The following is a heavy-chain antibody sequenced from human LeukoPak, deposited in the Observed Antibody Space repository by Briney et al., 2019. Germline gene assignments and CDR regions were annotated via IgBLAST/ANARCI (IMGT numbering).Heavy chain of an antibody. J-gene: IGHJ6*03. CDR2: IRSKANSYAT. CDR1: GFTFSGSA. D-gene: IGHD3-9*01. CDR3: AREVDPFYYYYYYMDV. Sequence: PGGSLRLSCAASGFTFSGSAMHWVRQASEKGLEWVGRIRSKANSYATAYAASVKGRFTISRDDSKNTAYLQMNSLKTEDTAVYYCAREVDPFYYYYYYMDVWGKGTAVTVSS. V-gene: IGHV3-73*01.